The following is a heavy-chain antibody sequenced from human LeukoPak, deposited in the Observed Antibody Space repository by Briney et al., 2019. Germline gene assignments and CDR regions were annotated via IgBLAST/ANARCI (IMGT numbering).Heavy chain of an antibody. CDR3: ARHRYYYDSRGAPDDAFDI. V-gene: IGHV4-39*01. D-gene: IGHD3-22*01. Sequence: SETLSLTCTVSGGSITTTKYCWGWIRQPPGKGLEWFGSMYYSGSTYYNPSLKNRVTISADTSKNQFSLKLSSVTAADTAVYYCARHRYYYDSRGAPDDAFDIWGQGTMVTVSS. CDR1: GGSITTTKYC. J-gene: IGHJ3*02. CDR2: MYYSGST.